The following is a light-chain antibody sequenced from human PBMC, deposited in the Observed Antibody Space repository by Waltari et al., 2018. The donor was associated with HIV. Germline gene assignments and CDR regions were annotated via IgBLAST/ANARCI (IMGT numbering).Light chain of an antibody. Sequence: DIVLTQSPATLSLSPGERATLSCRASQSVSSYLAWYQQKPGQAPRLLIYDASNRATGIPARFSGSGSGTDFILTISSLEPEDFAVYYCQQRSNWSRTFGQGTKVEIK. CDR2: DAS. V-gene: IGKV3-11*01. CDR1: QSVSSY. CDR3: QQRSNWSRT. J-gene: IGKJ1*01.